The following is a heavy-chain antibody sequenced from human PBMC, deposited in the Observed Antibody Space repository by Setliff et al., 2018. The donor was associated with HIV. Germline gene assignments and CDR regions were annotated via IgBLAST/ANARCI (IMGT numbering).Heavy chain of an antibody. CDR3: AREQNYGDNWFDP. D-gene: IGHD3-16*01. CDR2: MNPNNGNT. CDR1: GYTFINYD. J-gene: IGHJ5*02. Sequence: ASVKVSCKTSGYTFINYDINWVRQATGQGLEWLGWMNPNNGNTGYAQKFQGRVAMTRNTSISTAYMELSSLRSEDTAVYYCAREQNYGDNWFDPWGQGTLVTVSS. V-gene: IGHV1-8*01.